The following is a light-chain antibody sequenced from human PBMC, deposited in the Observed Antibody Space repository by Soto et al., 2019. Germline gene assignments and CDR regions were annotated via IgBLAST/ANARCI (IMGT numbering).Light chain of an antibody. CDR2: TND. V-gene: IGLV1-44*01. CDR1: SSNIGTNT. CDR3: AAWDDSLNGVV. Sequence: QFVLTQPPSASGTPGQRVTFSCSGSSSNIGTNTVNWYQHLPGTAPKLLIYTNDQRPSGVPDRFSGSKSGTSASLAISGLQSEDEADYYCAAWDDSLNGVVFGGGTKLTVL. J-gene: IGLJ2*01.